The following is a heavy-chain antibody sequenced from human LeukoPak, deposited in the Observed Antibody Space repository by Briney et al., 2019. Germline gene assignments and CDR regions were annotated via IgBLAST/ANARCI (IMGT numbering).Heavy chain of an antibody. CDR3: ARDRAPYSGSLVDY. J-gene: IGHJ4*02. CDR2: INPNSGGT. D-gene: IGHD1-26*01. V-gene: IGHV1-2*02. CDR1: GYTFTGYY. Sequence: ASVKVSFKASGYTFTGYYMHWVRQAPGQGLEWMGWINPNSGGTNYAQKFQGRVTMTRDTSISTAYMELSRLRSDDTAVYYCARDRAPYSGSLVDYWGQGTLVTVSS.